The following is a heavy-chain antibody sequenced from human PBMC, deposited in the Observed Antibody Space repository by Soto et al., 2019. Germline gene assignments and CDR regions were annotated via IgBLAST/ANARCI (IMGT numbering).Heavy chain of an antibody. Sequence: HPGGSLRLSCVTSGFTFISYAMSWVRQAPGKGLEWVSTIGGSGGSRYYADSVKGRFTISRDNSKNTLYLQMNSLRAEDTAVYFCAKGGNMLYVSSYFDYWGQGTLVTVSS. CDR3: AKGGNMLYVSSYFDY. CDR2: IGGSGGSR. CDR1: GFTFISYA. D-gene: IGHD2-8*01. V-gene: IGHV3-23*01. J-gene: IGHJ4*02.